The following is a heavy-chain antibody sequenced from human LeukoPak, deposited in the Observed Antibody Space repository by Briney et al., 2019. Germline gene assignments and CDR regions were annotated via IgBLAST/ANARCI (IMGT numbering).Heavy chain of an antibody. CDR2: ISGSGGST. CDR1: GFTFSSYA. V-gene: IGHV3-23*01. Sequence: GGSLRLSCAASGFTFSSYAMSWVRQAPGKGLEWVSAISGSGGSTYYADSVKGRFTISRDNSKNTLYLQMNSLRAEDTAVYYCAKDLGYGGNPPVYFDYWGQGTLVTVSS. J-gene: IGHJ4*02. D-gene: IGHD4-23*01. CDR3: AKDLGYGGNPPVYFDY.